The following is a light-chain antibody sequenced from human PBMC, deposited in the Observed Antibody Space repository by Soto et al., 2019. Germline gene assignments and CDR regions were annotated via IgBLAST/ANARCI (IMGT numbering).Light chain of an antibody. V-gene: IGLV1-40*01. CDR3: QSYDSSLSVV. Sequence: QSVLTQPPSVSGAPGQRVTISCTGSSSNIGAGYDVHWYQQLPGTAPKLLIYVNSNRPSGVPDRFSGSKSGTSASLAITGLQAEDDADYSCQSYDSSLSVVFGGGTKVTVL. CDR2: VNS. CDR1: SSNIGAGYD. J-gene: IGLJ2*01.